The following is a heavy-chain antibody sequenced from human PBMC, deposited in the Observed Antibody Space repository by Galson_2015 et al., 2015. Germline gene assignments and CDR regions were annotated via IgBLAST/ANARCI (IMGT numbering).Heavy chain of an antibody. CDR3: ARDGYIAAAGTGPQYNWFDP. D-gene: IGHD6-13*01. CDR1: GYTFTSYA. V-gene: IGHV7-4-1*02. Sequence: SVKVSCKASGYTFTSYAMNWVRQAPGQGLEWMGWINTNTGNPTYAQGFTGRFVFSLDTSVSTAYLQISSLKAEDTAVYYCARDGYIAAAGTGPQYNWFDPWGQGTLVTVSS. J-gene: IGHJ5*02. CDR2: INTNTGNP.